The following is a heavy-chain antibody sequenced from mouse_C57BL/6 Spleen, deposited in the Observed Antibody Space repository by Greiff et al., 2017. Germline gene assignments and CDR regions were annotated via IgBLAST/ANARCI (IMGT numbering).Heavy chain of an antibody. D-gene: IGHD2-4*01. J-gene: IGHJ2*01. CDR1: GYTFTSYW. CDR3: TRSYYDYDDFDY. V-gene: IGHV1-5*01. Sequence: EVQLQQSGTVLARPGASVKMSCKTSGYTFTSYWMHRVKQRPGQGLEWIGAIYPGNSDTSYNQKFKGKDKLTAVTSASTAYMELSSLTNEDSAVYYCTRSYYDYDDFDYWGQGTTRTVSS. CDR2: IYPGNSDT.